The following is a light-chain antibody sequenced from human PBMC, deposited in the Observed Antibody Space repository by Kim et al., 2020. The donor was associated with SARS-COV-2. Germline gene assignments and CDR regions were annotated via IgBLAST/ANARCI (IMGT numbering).Light chain of an antibody. J-gene: IGLJ1*01. V-gene: IGLV2-23*01. CDR2: EGS. Sequence: QSALTQPASVSGSPGQSITISCTGTSSVVGSYNLVSCYQQHPGKAPKLMIYEGSKRPSGVSNRFSGSKSGNTASLTISGLQAKEETDYYCCSYAVSGTFKYVFGTGTKV. CDR1: SSVVGSYNL. CDR3: CSYAVSGTFKYV.